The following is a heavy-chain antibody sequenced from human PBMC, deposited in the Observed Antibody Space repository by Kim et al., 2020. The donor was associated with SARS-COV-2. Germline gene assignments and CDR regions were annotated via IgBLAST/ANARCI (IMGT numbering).Heavy chain of an antibody. D-gene: IGHD2-8*01. CDR3: RMGPVSANYYYGMEV. V-gene: IGHV3-53*01. CDR1: GFFVSNTY. Sequence: GGSLRLSCAASGFFVSNTYISWVRQAPGKGLEWVSVIYSGACTYYDEYAGGRRFISCGDYAKTALSQQISRRTEDKAAVYYSRMGPVSANYYYGMEVWG. J-gene: IGHJ6*02. CDR2: IYSGACT.